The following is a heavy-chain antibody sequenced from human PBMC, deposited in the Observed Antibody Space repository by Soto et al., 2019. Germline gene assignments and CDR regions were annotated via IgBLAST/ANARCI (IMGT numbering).Heavy chain of an antibody. D-gene: IGHD1-1*01. CDR3: VKGYWKGDV. Sequence: EVQLLESGGGLVQPGGSLRLSCAAFGFTFSPYAMNWVRQAPGNGLEWVSAISGSGGSIHYADSVKGRFTISRDNSKNTLYLQMNSLRDEDTAVYHCVKGYWKGDVWGQGTTVTVSS. J-gene: IGHJ6*02. CDR2: ISGSGGSI. V-gene: IGHV3-23*01. CDR1: GFTFSPYA.